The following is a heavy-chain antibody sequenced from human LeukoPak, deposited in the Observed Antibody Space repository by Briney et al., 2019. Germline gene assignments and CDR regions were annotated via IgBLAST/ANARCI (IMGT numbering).Heavy chain of an antibody. CDR1: GFTFSSYA. Sequence: PGGSLRLSCAASGFTFSSYAMSWVRQAPGKGLEWVSAISGSGGSTYYADPVKGRFTISRDNSKNTLYLQMNSLRAEDTAVYYCAKDRLLWFGELDYWGQGTLVTVSS. D-gene: IGHD3-10*01. J-gene: IGHJ4*02. V-gene: IGHV3-23*01. CDR3: AKDRLLWFGELDY. CDR2: ISGSGGST.